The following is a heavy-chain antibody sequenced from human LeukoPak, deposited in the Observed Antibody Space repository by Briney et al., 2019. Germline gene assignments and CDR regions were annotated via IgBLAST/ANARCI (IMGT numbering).Heavy chain of an antibody. V-gene: IGHV3-66*01. CDR1: GLAVTNNY. D-gene: IGHD3-22*01. CDR3: ARGTSSGYYRTEAFDL. CDR2: IYSGGRT. Sequence: GGSLRLSCAASGLAVTNNYMTWVRQAPGKGLEWVSVIYSGGRTSYAASVKGRFTISRDNAKNTVYIQVSGLKVDDTAVYYCARGTSSGYYRTEAFDLWGQGQWSPSLQ. J-gene: IGHJ3*01.